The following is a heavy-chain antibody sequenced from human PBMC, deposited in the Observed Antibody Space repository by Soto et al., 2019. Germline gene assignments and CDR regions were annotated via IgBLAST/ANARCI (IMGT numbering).Heavy chain of an antibody. Sequence: EVQLVESGGGLVQPGGSLRLSCSASGFTISSYAMHWVRQAPGKGLESVSVTYSKGSSTHYADSVRGRFTISTDNSKYTLNLQMSSLRAENTAVYYCVRDLWGFESWGQGTLVTVSS. CDR3: VRDLWGFES. J-gene: IGHJ4*02. D-gene: IGHD3-16*01. CDR1: GFTISSYA. V-gene: IGHV3-64D*08. CDR2: TYSKGSST.